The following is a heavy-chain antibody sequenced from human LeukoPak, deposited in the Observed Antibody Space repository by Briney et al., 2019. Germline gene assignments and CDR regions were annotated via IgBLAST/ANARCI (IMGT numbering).Heavy chain of an antibody. J-gene: IGHJ3*02. Sequence: GESLQISCKGSGYSFTNYWIGWVRPMPGKGLEWMGIIYPGDSNIRYSPSFQGQVTISAEKSISTPYLQWSSLKASDTAMYYCARRAGNSGYFSDAFDIWAQGTMVTVSS. CDR1: GYSFTNYW. D-gene: IGHD3-22*01. CDR3: ARRAGNSGYFSDAFDI. V-gene: IGHV5-51*01. CDR2: IYPGDSNI.